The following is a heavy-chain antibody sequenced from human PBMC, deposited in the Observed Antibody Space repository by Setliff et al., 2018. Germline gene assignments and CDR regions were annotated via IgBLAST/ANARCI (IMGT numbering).Heavy chain of an antibody. CDR1: GFTFSNYA. CDR2: VSGSGGST. V-gene: IGHV3-23*01. D-gene: IGHD6-6*01. Sequence: GGSLRLSCAASGFTFSNYAMSWVRQAPGKGLEWVSAVSGSGGSTYYADSVKGRFTISRDNSKNTLYLQMNSLRAEDTAVYYCAREYSSSSGVSTDYWGQGTLVTVSS. CDR3: AREYSSSSGVSTDY. J-gene: IGHJ4*02.